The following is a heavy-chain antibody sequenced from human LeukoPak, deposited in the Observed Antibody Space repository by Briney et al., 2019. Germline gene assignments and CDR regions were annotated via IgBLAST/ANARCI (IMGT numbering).Heavy chain of an antibody. Sequence: ASVKVSCKASGYTFTGYYMHWVRQAPGQGLEWMGWINPNSGGTNYAQKFQGRVTMTRDTSISTAYMELSRLRSDDTAVYYCAXXXXXXGYSGYDPDYYYYMDVWGKGTTVTVSS. J-gene: IGHJ6*03. CDR1: GYTFTGYY. CDR3: AXXXXXXGYSGYDPDYYYYMDV. D-gene: IGHD5-12*01. V-gene: IGHV1-2*02. CDR2: INPNSGGT.